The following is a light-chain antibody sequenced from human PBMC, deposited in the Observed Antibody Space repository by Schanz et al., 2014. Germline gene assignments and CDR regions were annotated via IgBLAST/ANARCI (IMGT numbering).Light chain of an antibody. CDR3: SSYAGSNNPVL. V-gene: IGLV2-14*01. Sequence: QSALTQPASVSGSPGQSITISCTGTRSDVGSYNYVSWYQQHPGKAPKLMIYDVSNRPSGVSSRFSGSKSGNTASLTISGLQAEDEADYYCSSYAGSNNPVLFGGGTKLAV. CDR1: RSDVGSYNY. CDR2: DVS. J-gene: IGLJ2*01.